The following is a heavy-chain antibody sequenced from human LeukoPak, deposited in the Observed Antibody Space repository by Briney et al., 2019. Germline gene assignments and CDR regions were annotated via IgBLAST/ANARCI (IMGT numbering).Heavy chain of an antibody. D-gene: IGHD3-10*01. CDR3: ARDPAAYYGSGSYYSYYYYYMDV. CDR2: ISGSGGNT. Sequence: PGGSLRLSCAASGFTFSSYAMTWVRQAPGKGLEWVSTISGSGGNTYYADSVKGRFTISRDNSKNTLYLQMNSLRAEDTAVYYCARDPAAYYGSGSYYSYYYYYMDVWGKGTTVTVSS. J-gene: IGHJ6*03. CDR1: GFTFSSYA. V-gene: IGHV3-23*01.